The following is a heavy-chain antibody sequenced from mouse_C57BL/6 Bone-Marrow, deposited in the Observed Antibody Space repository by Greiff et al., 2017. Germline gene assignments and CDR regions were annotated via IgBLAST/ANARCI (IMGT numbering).Heavy chain of an antibody. D-gene: IGHD2-3*01. CDR1: GFNIKDDY. J-gene: IGHJ2*01. V-gene: IGHV14-4*01. CDR3: SSCDGNYFDF. Sequence: VQLQQSGAELVRPGASVKLSCTASGFNIKDDYIHWVKQRPEQGLEWIGWIDPEIGDTEYASKFQGKATITSDTASNTAYLPLSSLTSEDTAVYYCSSCDGNYFDFWGQGTPLTVAS. CDR2: IDPEIGDT.